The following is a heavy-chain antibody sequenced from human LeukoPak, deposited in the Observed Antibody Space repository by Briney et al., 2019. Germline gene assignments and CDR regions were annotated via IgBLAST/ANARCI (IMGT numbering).Heavy chain of an antibody. CDR2: ISLNSGSI. Sequence: GRSLRLSCAASGFTFDDYAMHWVRQAPGKGLEWVSGISLNSGSIGYADSVKGRFTISRDNAKNSLYLQMNSLRAEDMALYYCAKAESGYYYDSSGYLDYWGQGTLVTVSS. CDR1: GFTFDDYA. CDR3: AKAESGYYYDSSGYLDY. V-gene: IGHV3-9*03. J-gene: IGHJ4*02. D-gene: IGHD3-22*01.